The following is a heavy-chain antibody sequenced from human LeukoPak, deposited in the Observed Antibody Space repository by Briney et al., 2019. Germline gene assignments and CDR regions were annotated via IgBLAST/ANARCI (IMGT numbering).Heavy chain of an antibody. CDR2: ISYDGSNK. V-gene: IGHV3-30*18. CDR1: GFTFSSYG. J-gene: IGHJ4*02. Sequence: PGRSLRLSCAASGFTFSSYGMHWVRQAPGKGLEWVAVISYDGSNKYYADSVKGRFTISRDNSKNTLYLQMNSLRAEDTALYYCAKDPGTYYYDSSYYTGWGQGTLVTVSS. CDR3: AKDPGTYYYDSSYYTG. D-gene: IGHD3-22*01.